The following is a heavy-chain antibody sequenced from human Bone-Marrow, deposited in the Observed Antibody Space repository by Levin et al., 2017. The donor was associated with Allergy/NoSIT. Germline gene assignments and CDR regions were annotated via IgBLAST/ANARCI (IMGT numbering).Heavy chain of an antibody. CDR3: ARDLALRYFDW. CDR2: ISSSSSYI. Sequence: AGGSLRLSCAASGFTFSSYSMNWVRQAPGKGLEWVSSISSSSSYIYYADSVKGRFTISRDNAKNSLYLQMNSLRAEDTAVYYCARDLALRYFDWWGQGTLVTVSS. D-gene: IGHD3-9*01. CDR1: GFTFSSYS. V-gene: IGHV3-21*01. J-gene: IGHJ4*02.